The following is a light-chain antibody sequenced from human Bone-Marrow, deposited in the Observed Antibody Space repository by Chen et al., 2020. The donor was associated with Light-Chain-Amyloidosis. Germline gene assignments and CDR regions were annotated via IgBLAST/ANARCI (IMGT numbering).Light chain of an antibody. CDR2: RDT. J-gene: IGLJ2*01. CDR3: QSADSSGTYEVI. CDR1: DLPTKY. Sequence: SYELTQPPSVSVSPGQTARITCSGDDLPTKYAYWYQQKPGPAPVLVIHRDTERPSGISERFSGSSSGTKATLTISGVQAEDEDDYHCQSADSSGTYEVIFGGGTKLTVL. V-gene: IGLV3-25*03.